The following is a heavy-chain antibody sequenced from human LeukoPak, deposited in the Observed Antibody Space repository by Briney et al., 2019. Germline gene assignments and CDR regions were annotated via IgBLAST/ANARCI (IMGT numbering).Heavy chain of an antibody. CDR3: AREAYYSGSGNSYYFDY. D-gene: IGHD3-10*01. V-gene: IGHV1-2*02. Sequence: GASVKVSCKASGFIFTAYYIHWVRRAPGQGLQWMGWINPNTGATDFAQKFQGRVTMTRDTSISTAYMDLSSLSSDDTAVYYCAREAYYSGSGNSYYFDYWGRGTLVTVSS. J-gene: IGHJ4*02. CDR1: GFIFTAYY. CDR2: INPNTGAT.